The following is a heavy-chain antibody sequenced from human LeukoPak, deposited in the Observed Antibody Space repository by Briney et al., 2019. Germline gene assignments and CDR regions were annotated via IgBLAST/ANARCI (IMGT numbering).Heavy chain of an antibody. CDR1: GGSVSSSSYY. D-gene: IGHD3-10*01. V-gene: IGHV4-61*01. CDR2: TYYSGST. J-gene: IGHJ4*02. Sequence: PSETLSLTCTVSGGSVSSSSYYWSPIRQPPGNGLEWIGYTYYSGSTNYNPSLKSRVTISVDTSKNQVSLKLSSVTAADAAVYYCAGHSGPLTWLDSWGQGTLVTVSS. CDR3: AGHSGPLTWLDS.